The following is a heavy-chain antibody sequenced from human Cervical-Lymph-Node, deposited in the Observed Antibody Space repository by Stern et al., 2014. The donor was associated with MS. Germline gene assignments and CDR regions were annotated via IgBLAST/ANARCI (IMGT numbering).Heavy chain of an antibody. CDR3: AKYRVFGGVIVVDY. Sequence: QVQLVQSGPGLVKPSQTLSLTCTVSGGSISSGGYYWSWIRQHPGKGLEWIGYIYSSGSPSYNPSLKSRFTISLDTSKSQFSLKLSSVTAADTAVYYCAKYRVFGGVIVVDYWGQGTLVTVSS. CDR1: GGSISSGGYY. J-gene: IGHJ4*02. V-gene: IGHV4-31*03. D-gene: IGHD3-16*02. CDR2: IYSSGSP.